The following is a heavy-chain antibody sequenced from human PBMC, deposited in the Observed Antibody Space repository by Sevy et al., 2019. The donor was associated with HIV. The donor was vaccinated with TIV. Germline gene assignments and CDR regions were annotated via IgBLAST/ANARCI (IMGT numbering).Heavy chain of an antibody. V-gene: IGHV3-30*02. CDR2: IRYDGSKE. CDR1: GFNFNNHA. Sequence: GGSLRLSCVASGFNFNNHAMHWVRQAPGKGLEWVAFIRYDGSKEFYADSVKGRFTISRDNSKNRLYLEMNSLRPEETAVYYCARDRKVLLVVYAIPFDVFDIWGQGTMVTVSS. D-gene: IGHD2-8*02. CDR3: ARDRKVLLVVYAIPFDVFDI. J-gene: IGHJ3*02.